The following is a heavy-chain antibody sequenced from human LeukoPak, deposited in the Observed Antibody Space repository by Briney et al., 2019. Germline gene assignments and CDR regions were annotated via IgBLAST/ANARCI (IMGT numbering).Heavy chain of an antibody. V-gene: IGHV1-46*01. Sequence: GASVKVSCKASGYTFTSYYMHWVRQAPGQGLEWMGIINPSGGSTSYAQKFQGRVTMTRDMSTSTVYMELSSLRSEDTAVYYCARDNSVRDTAWWFDPWGQGTLVTVSS. CDR3: ARDNSVRDTAWWFDP. CDR1: GYTFTSYY. CDR2: INPSGGST. J-gene: IGHJ5*02. D-gene: IGHD2-21*02.